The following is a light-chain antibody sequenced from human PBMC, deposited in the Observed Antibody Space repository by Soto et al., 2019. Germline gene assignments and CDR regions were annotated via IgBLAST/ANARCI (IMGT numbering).Light chain of an antibody. CDR1: SSDVGGFNY. CDR3: SSFTSSSTPWV. J-gene: IGLJ3*02. Sequence: QSVLTQPASVSGSPGQSITISCTGTSSDVGGFNYVSWYQQHPGKAPKLMIYEVSNRPSGVSNRFSGSKSGNTASLTISGLQAEDEADYYCSSFTSSSTPWVFGGRTKLTVL. CDR2: EVS. V-gene: IGLV2-14*01.